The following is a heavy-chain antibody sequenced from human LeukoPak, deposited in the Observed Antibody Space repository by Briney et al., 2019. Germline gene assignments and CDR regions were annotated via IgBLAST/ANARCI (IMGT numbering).Heavy chain of an antibody. CDR2: IIPIFGTA. CDR1: GGTFSSYA. J-gene: IGHJ4*02. CDR3: ARPAAAAHFAFDY. Sequence: SVKVSCKASGGTFSSYAISWVRQAPGQGLEWMGGIIPIFGTANYAQKFQGRVTITADESTSTAYMELSSLRSEDTAVYYCARPAAAAHFAFDYWGQGTLVTVSS. V-gene: IGHV1-69*13. D-gene: IGHD6-13*01.